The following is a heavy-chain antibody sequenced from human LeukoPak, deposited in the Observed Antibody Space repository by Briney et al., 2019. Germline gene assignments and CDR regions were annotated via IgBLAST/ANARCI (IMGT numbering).Heavy chain of an antibody. CDR1: GFTFSSYA. CDR2: ISYDGSNK. V-gene: IGHV3-30*04. Sequence: GGSLRLSCAASGFTFSSYAMHWVRQAPGKGLEWVAVISYDGSNKYYADSVKGRFTISRDNSKNTLYLQMNSLRAEDTAVYYCARGGGLEIWGQGTLVTVSS. J-gene: IGHJ4*02. CDR3: ARGGGLEI. D-gene: IGHD3/OR15-3a*01.